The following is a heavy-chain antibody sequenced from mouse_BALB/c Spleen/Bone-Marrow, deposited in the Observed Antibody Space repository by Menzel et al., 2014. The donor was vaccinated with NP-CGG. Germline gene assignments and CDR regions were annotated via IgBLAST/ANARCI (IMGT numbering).Heavy chain of an antibody. D-gene: IGHD1-1*01. J-gene: IGHJ2*01. Sequence: VQLKDSGGGLVQPGGSLKLSCAASGFDFSRYWMSWVRQAPGKGLEWIGEINPNSRTINYTPSLKDKFIISRDNAKNTLDLQMSKVRSEDTALYYCARCGYYGFLEYWGQGTTLTVSS. CDR1: GFDFSRYW. CDR3: ARCGYYGFLEY. V-gene: IGHV4-1*02. CDR2: INPNSRTI.